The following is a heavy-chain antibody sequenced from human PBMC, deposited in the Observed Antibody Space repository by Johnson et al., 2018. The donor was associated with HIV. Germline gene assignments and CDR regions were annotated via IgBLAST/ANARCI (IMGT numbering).Heavy chain of an antibody. V-gene: IGHV3-53*01. Sequence: MQLVESGGGLIQPGGSLRLSCAASGFTVSSNYMSWVRQAPGKGLEWVSVIYSGGSTYYADSVKGRFTISRDNSKNTLYLQMNSLRAEDTAVYYCARDWNEYSSSDGAFDIWGQWTMVTVSS. J-gene: IGHJ3*02. CDR3: ARDWNEYSSSDGAFDI. CDR1: GFTVSSNY. CDR2: IYSGGST. D-gene: IGHD6-6*01.